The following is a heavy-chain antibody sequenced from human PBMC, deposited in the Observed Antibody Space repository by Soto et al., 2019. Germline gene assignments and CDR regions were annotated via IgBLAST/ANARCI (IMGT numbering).Heavy chain of an antibody. CDR1: GYSFTGYW. V-gene: IGHV5-51*01. CDR3: ARRYCSSTSCYLNAFDI. J-gene: IGHJ3*02. Sequence: GESLKISCKGSGYSFTGYWIGWVRQMPGKGLEWMGIIYPGDSDTRYSPSFQGQVTISADKSISTAYLQWSSLKASDTAMYYCARRYCSSTSCYLNAFDIWGQGTMVTVSS. D-gene: IGHD2-2*01. CDR2: IYPGDSDT.